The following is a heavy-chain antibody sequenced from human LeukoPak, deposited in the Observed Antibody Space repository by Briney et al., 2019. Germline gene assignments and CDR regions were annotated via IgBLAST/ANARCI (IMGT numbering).Heavy chain of an antibody. Sequence: ASVKVSCKVSGYTFTSYDINWVRQASGQGLEWMGWMNPNTDNTGYAQKFQGRVTMTRNTSISTAYMELSSLRSEDTAVYYCARRPSKYYDILTGYYRSEFDYWGQGTLVTVSS. CDR2: MNPNTDNT. J-gene: IGHJ4*02. CDR1: GYTFTSYD. V-gene: IGHV1-8*01. CDR3: ARRPSKYYDILTGYYRSEFDY. D-gene: IGHD3-9*01.